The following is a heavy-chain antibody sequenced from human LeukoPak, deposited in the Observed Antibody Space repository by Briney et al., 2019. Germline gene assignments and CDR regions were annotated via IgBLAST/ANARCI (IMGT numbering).Heavy chain of an antibody. D-gene: IGHD3-9*01. Sequence: PGGSLRLSCAASGFTFSSYAMSWVRQAPGKGLEWVSAISGSGGSTYYADSVKGRFTISRDNSKNTLYLQMNSLRAEDTAVYYCAKGPRYCDILTGYQPSYFDYWGQGTLVTVSS. CDR3: AKGPRYCDILTGYQPSYFDY. CDR1: GFTFSSYA. J-gene: IGHJ4*02. CDR2: ISGSGGST. V-gene: IGHV3-23*01.